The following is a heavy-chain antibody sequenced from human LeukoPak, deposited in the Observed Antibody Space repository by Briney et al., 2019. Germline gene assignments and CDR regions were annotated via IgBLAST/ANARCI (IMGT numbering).Heavy chain of an antibody. V-gene: IGHV3-7*01. CDR3: ARIGYSSSSLDY. J-gene: IGHJ4*02. CDR1: GFTFSNYW. Sequence: PGGSLRLSCAASGFTFSNYWMTWVRQAPGEGLEWVANINQDGSVIYYVDSLKGRFTISRDNAKKSVHLQMNSLRAEDTAVYYCARIGYSSSSLDYWGQGTLVTVSS. D-gene: IGHD6-13*01. CDR2: INQDGSVI.